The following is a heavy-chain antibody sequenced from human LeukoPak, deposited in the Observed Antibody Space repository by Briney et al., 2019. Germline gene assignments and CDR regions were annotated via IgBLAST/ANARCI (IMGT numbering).Heavy chain of an antibody. CDR3: ARVDYGSGSYFDL. D-gene: IGHD3-10*01. Sequence: GGSLRLSCAASGFTVNNNYMSWVRQAPGKGLEWVSIIYSGGDTNYADSVKGRLTISRDNSKNTLFLQMNILRADDTAVYYCARVDYGSGSYFDLWGQGTLVTVSS. V-gene: IGHV3-66*01. J-gene: IGHJ4*02. CDR1: GFTVNNNY. CDR2: IYSGGDT.